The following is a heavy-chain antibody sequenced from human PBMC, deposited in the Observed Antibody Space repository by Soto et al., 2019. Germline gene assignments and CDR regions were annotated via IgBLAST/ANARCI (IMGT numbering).Heavy chain of an antibody. CDR1: GFTFSSYG. CDR3: ARVSGLGTAEVGFDY. Sequence: QVHLVESGGDVVQPGMSLRLSCAASGFTFSSYGMHWVRQAPGKGLEWVAAIWDDGTNKYYTDSVKGRFTISRDNSQNTLYLQMNSLRGEDTAVYYCARVSGLGTAEVGFDYWGQGTLVTVSS. V-gene: IGHV3-33*01. J-gene: IGHJ4*02. D-gene: IGHD5-12*01. CDR2: IWDDGTNK.